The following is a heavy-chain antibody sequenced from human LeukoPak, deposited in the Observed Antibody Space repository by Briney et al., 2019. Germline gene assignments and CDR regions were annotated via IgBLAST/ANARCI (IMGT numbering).Heavy chain of an antibody. D-gene: IGHD6-13*01. V-gene: IGHV4-4*07. J-gene: IGHJ4*02. CDR2: IYTSGST. Sequence: SETLSLTCTVSGGSISSYYWSWIRQPAGKGLEWIGRIYTSGSTNYNPSLKSRVTISVDTSKNQFSLKLSSVTAADTAVYYCARVTGYVMEDYFDYWGQGTLVTVSS. CDR1: GGSISSYY. CDR3: ARVTGYVMEDYFDY.